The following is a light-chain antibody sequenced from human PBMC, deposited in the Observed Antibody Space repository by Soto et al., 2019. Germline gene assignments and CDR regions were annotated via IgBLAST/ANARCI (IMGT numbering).Light chain of an antibody. CDR2: GAS. CDR1: QSVTTN. Sequence: EIVMTQSPATLSLSPGERAALSCRASQSVTTNLAWYRQKPGQAPRLLIYGASTRATDIPARFSGSGSGTEFTLTISSLQSEDFAIYYCQQYNKWPQTFGQGTKLEIK. J-gene: IGKJ1*01. V-gene: IGKV3-15*01. CDR3: QQYNKWPQT.